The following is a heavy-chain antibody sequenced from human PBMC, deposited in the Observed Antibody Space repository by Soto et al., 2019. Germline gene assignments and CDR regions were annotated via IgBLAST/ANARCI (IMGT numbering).Heavy chain of an antibody. CDR3: ARGGYYESSGSRNYHYYGLDV. J-gene: IGHJ6*02. D-gene: IGHD3-22*01. CDR2: ISPYNDDT. CDR1: GYTFTSYG. Sequence: QAQLVQSGVEVKKPGASVKVSCKASGYTFTSYGINWVRQAPGQGLEWLGWISPYNDDTKYAQKLRGRVAMTTDTSKRTAYMALRSLLSDDTAVYFCARGGYYESSGSRNYHYYGLDVWGQGTTVTVSS. V-gene: IGHV1-18*01.